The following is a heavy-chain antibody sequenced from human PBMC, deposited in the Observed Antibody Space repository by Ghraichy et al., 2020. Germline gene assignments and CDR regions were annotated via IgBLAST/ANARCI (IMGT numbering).Heavy chain of an antibody. CDR1: GFTFNSYT. D-gene: IGHD4-17*01. CDR2: ISFDGNKK. CDR3: ARGVYGDYNFDY. V-gene: IGHV3-30*04. Sequence: WGSLRLSCAASGFTFNSYTINWVRQAPGKGLEWVAVISFDGNKKYNIASVRGRFTISSDNSMNTLFLQMNSLRAEDTAVYYCARGVYGDYNFDYWGPGTLVTVSS. J-gene: IGHJ4*02.